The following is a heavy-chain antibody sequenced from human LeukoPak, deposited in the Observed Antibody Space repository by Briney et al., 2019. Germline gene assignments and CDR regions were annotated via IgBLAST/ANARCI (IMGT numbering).Heavy chain of an antibody. V-gene: IGHV3-21*01. CDR1: DFTFSSYS. CDR2: ISISGSYI. J-gene: IGHJ6*03. CDR3: AREIAVAGTDQYYYMDV. D-gene: IGHD6-19*01. Sequence: GGSLRLSCAASDFTFSSYSMNWARQAPGKGLEWVSSISISGSYIYYADSVQGRFTISRDNAKNSLYLQMNSLRAEDTAVYYCAREIAVAGTDQYYYMDVWGKGTTVTVSS.